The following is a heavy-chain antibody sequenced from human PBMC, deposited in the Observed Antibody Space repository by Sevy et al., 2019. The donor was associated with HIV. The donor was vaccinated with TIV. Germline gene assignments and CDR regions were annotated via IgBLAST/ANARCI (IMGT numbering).Heavy chain of an antibody. V-gene: IGHV4-31*03. Sequence: SETLSLTCTVSGDSITSADYYWTWIRQRPGKGREWFGYISYSGSTFYKSSLRSRITISIDTSKNQFSLTLRSVTAADTAVYYCASGSDYNNFDYWGQGSLVTVSS. CDR3: ASGSDYNNFDY. J-gene: IGHJ4*02. CDR2: ISYSGST. CDR1: GDSITSADYY. D-gene: IGHD3-10*01.